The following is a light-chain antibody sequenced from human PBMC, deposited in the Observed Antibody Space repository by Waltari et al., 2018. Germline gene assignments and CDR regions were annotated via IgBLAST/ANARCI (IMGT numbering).Light chain of an antibody. V-gene: IGKV1-39*01. J-gene: IGKJ1*01. CDR2: AAS. Sequence: DIQMTQYPHSLSASIGDRVTITCRAGQNIRNNLNWYQQKPGKAPKLLSYAASNLQRVVPSRFSGSGSGTDFTLTILILEPDDFATYYCQQSSGTPPRTFDQCTKVDIK. CDR1: QNIRNN. CDR3: QQSSGTPPRT.